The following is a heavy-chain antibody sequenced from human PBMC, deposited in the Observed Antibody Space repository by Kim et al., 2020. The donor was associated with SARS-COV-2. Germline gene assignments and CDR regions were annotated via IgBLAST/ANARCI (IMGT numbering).Heavy chain of an antibody. D-gene: IGHD2-15*01. V-gene: IGHV3-48*03. Sequence: GRFTISRDNAKNSLYLQMNSLRAEDTAVYYCARDLGYCSGGSCYTSGFDYWGQGTLVTVSS. CDR3: ARDLGYCSGGSCYTSGFDY. J-gene: IGHJ4*02.